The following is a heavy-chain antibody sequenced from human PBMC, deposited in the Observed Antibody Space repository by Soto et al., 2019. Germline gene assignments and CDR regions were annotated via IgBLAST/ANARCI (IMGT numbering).Heavy chain of an antibody. J-gene: IGHJ4*02. Sequence: QVQLVQSGAEVKKPGSSVNVSCKASGGTFSSYAISWVRQAPGQGLEWMGGIIPIFGTANYAQKFQGRVTITADESTSTAYMELSSLRSEDTAVYYCAREPIEYSSSSTVHYFDYWGQGTLVTVSS. CDR2: IIPIFGTA. CDR1: GGTFSSYA. CDR3: AREPIEYSSSSTVHYFDY. D-gene: IGHD6-6*01. V-gene: IGHV1-69*01.